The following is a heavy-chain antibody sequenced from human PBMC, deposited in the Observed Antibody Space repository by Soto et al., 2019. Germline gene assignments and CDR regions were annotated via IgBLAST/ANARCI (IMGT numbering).Heavy chain of an antibody. V-gene: IGHV3-15*07. J-gene: IGHJ4*02. D-gene: IGHD5-18*01. Sequence: GGSLRLSCAASGFTFSNAWMNWVRQAPGKGLEWVGRIKSKTDGGTTDYAAPVKGRFTISRDDSKNTLYLQMNSLKTEDTAVYYCTTDLMGYSYGPALIFYWGQGTLVTVSS. CDR2: IKSKTDGGTT. CDR1: GFTFSNAW. CDR3: TTDLMGYSYGPALIFY.